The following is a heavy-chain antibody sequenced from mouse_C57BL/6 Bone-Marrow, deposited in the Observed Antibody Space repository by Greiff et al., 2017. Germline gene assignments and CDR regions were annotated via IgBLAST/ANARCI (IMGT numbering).Heavy chain of an antibody. CDR3: ARLIYYDYGYFDY. CDR2: INPGSGGT. D-gene: IGHD2-4*01. V-gene: IGHV1-54*01. J-gene: IGHJ2*01. CDR1: GYAFTNYL. Sequence: QVQLKQSGAELVRPGTSVKVSCKASGYAFTNYLIEWVQQSPGQGLAWIGVINPGSGGTNCNETFKGKATLTAGKSSSTAYMQLSSLTSEDSAVYFCARLIYYDYGYFDYWGQGTTLTVSS.